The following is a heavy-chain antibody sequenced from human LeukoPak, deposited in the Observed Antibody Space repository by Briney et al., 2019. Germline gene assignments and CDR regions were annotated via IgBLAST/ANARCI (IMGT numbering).Heavy chain of an antibody. V-gene: IGHV4-34*01. CDR1: GGSFSGYY. J-gene: IGHJ4*02. CDR2: INHSGST. Sequence: SETLSLTCAVYGGSFSGYYWSWIRQPPGKGLEWIGEINHSGSTNYNPSLKSRVTISIDTSKNQFSLKLSFVTAADTAVYYCARHLAAAGTEVFDYWGQGTLVTVSS. D-gene: IGHD6-13*01. CDR3: ARHLAAAGTEVFDY.